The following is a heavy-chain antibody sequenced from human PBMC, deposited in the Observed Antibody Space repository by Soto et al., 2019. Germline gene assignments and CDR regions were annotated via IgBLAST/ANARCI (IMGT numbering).Heavy chain of an antibody. CDR1: GGSFSGYY. Sequence: PSETLSLTCAVYGGSFSGYYWSWIRQPPGKGLEWIGEINHSGSTNYNPSLKSRVTISVDTSKNQFSLKLSSVTAADTAVYYCARGLHYDFWSGYYTRGRNYYYGMDVWGQGTTVTVSS. V-gene: IGHV4-34*01. CDR2: INHSGST. CDR3: ARGLHYDFWSGYYTRGRNYYYGMDV. D-gene: IGHD3-3*01. J-gene: IGHJ6*02.